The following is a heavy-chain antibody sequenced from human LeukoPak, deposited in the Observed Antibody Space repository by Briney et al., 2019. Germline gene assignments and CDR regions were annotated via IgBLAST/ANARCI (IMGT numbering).Heavy chain of an antibody. J-gene: IGHJ4*02. V-gene: IGHV3-7*01. CDR2: TEQDGSEK. D-gene: IGHD2-2*01. CDR1: GFTFSNAW. Sequence: GGSLRLSCAASGFTFSNAWMSWVRQTPGKGLEWVATTEQDGSEKYYVDSVKGRFTISRDNAKKSLFLQMNSLRADDTAVYYCARPSVLGPNTDYWGQGTLVTVSS. CDR3: ARPSVLGPNTDY.